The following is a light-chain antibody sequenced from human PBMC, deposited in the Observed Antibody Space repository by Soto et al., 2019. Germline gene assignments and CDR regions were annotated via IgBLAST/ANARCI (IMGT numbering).Light chain of an antibody. J-gene: IGKJ1*01. Sequence: GTLSASQGERATLSCSASQTVSNNYLAWYQQQPGQAPRLLIYAASNRATGIPDRFSGSGSGTDFALTISSLEADDSAVYNCPSDVSSVPCGEGTKVDIK. CDR2: AAS. CDR1: QTVSNNY. V-gene: IGKV3-20*01. CDR3: PSDVSSVP.